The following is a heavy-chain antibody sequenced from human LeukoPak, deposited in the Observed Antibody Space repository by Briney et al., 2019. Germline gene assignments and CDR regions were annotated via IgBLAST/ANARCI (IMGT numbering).Heavy chain of an antibody. CDR2: ISSSSSTI. V-gene: IGHV3-48*01. J-gene: IGHJ3*02. Sequence: GGSLRLSCAASGFTFSSYSMNWVRQAPGKGLEWVSYISSSSSTIYYADSVKGRFTISRDNAKNTLYLQMNSLRAEDTAVYYCARGGDYGDYRDAFNIWGQGTMVTVSS. CDR3: ARGGDYGDYRDAFNI. D-gene: IGHD4-17*01. CDR1: GFTFSSYS.